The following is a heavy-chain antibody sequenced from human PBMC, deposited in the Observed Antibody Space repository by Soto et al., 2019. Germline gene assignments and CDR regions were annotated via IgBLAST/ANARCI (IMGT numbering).Heavy chain of an antibody. V-gene: IGHV4-4*02. Sequence: QVQLQESGPGLGKPSGTLSLSCAVSGGSISSSHWWTWVRQPPGKGLEWIGEIYHSGSTNYNPSLKSRVTIAVDSSRNQFSLNLSSVTAADPAVDYCASSGGGEDYWGQGILVTVSS. D-gene: IGHD3-16*01. CDR1: GGSISSSHW. CDR3: ASSGGGEDY. J-gene: IGHJ4*02. CDR2: IYHSGST.